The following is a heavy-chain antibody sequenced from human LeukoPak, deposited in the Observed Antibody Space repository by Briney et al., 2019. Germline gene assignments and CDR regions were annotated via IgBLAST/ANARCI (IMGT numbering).Heavy chain of an antibody. CDR2: IWYDGSNK. CDR3: ARDRGTNIVTAGLRPGYIDY. V-gene: IGHV3-33*08. D-gene: IGHD2-21*02. CDR1: GFTFSSYG. Sequence: PGGSLRLSCAASGFTFSSYGMHWVRQAPGEGLEWVALIWYDGSNKYYADSVKGRFTISRDNSRNTLFLQMNSLRAEDSAVYYCARDRGTNIVTAGLRPGYIDYWGQGTLVTVSS. J-gene: IGHJ4*02.